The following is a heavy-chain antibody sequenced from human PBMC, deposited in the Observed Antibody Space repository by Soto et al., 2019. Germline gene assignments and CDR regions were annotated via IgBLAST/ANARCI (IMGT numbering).Heavy chain of an antibody. J-gene: IGHJ4*02. Sequence: QVQLVQSGAEVKKPGSSVKVSCKASGGTFSSYTISWVLQAPGQGLEWMGRIIPILGIANYAQKFQGRVTITADKSTSTAYMELSSLGSEDTAVYYCARDLRGADYYDSSGYYFDYWGQGTLVTVSS. CDR2: IIPILGIA. CDR1: GGTFSSYT. CDR3: ARDLRGADYYDSSGYYFDY. V-gene: IGHV1-69*08. D-gene: IGHD3-22*01.